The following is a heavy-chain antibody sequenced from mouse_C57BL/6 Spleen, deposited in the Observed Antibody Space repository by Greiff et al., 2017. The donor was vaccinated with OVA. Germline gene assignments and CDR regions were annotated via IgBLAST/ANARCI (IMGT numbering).Heavy chain of an antibody. V-gene: IGHV5-4*01. Sequence: EVKLMESGGGLVKPGGSLKLSCAASGFTFSSYAMSWVRQTPEKRLEWVATISDGGSYTYYPDNVKGRFTISRDNAKNNLYLQMSHLKSEDTAMYYCARDRGLRYPYWYFDVWGTGTTVTVSS. CDR2: ISDGGSYT. CDR3: ARDRGLRYPYWYFDV. CDR1: GFTFSSYA. J-gene: IGHJ1*03. D-gene: IGHD1-1*01.